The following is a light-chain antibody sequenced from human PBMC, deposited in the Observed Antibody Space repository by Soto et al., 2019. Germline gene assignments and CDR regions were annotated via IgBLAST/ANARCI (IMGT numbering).Light chain of an antibody. V-gene: IGKV1-9*01. J-gene: IGKJ1*01. CDR3: QQLNSYPRT. CDR2: AAS. Sequence: DIQLTQSPSFLSASVGDRVTITCRASQAIRSYLAWYQQRPGKAPRLLIYAASTLQSGVSSRFSGSGSGTEFTLTINSLQPEDFATYYCQQLNSYPRTFGQGTKVDIK. CDR1: QAIRSY.